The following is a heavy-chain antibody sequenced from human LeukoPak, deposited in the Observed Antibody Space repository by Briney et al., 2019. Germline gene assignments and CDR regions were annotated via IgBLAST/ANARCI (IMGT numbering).Heavy chain of an antibody. CDR1: GGSISSSSYY. V-gene: IGHV4-39*01. D-gene: IGHD1-26*01. CDR2: IYYSGST. J-gene: IGHJ4*02. Sequence: SETLSLTCTVSGGSISSSSYYWGWIRQPPGKGLEWIGSIYYSGSTYYNPSLKSRVTISVDTSKNQFSLKLSSVTAADTAVYYCASGLIKWELPHYFDYWGQGTLVTVSS. CDR3: ASGLIKWELPHYFDY.